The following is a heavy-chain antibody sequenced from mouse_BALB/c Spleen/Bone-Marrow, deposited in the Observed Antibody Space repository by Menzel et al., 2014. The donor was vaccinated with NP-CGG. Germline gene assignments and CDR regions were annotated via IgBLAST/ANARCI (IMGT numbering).Heavy chain of an antibody. CDR3: TTLARTNFDY. V-gene: IGHV1-5*01. Sequence: EVKLQESGTVLARPGAAVKMSCKASGYTFSNYWMHWVKQRPGQGLEWIGTIYPGNSDTTYNQKFKGKAKLTAVTSTSTAYRDLSSLTNEDSAVYYCTTLARTNFDYWGQGTTLTVSS. CDR1: GYTFSNYW. D-gene: IGHD3-1*01. CDR2: IYPGNSDT. J-gene: IGHJ2*01.